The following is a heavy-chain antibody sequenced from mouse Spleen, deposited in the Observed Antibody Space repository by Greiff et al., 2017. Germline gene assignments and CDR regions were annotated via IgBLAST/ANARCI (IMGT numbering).Heavy chain of an antibody. CDR2: INPGSGGT. V-gene: IGHV1-54*01. CDR1: GYAFTNYL. D-gene: IGHD1-1*01. J-gene: IGHJ4*01. Sequence: QVQLQQSGAELVRPGTSVKVSCKASGYAFTNYLIEWVKQRPGQGLEWIGVINPGSGGTNYNEKFKGKATLTADKSSSTAYMQLSSLTSEDSAVYFCARLGSDYYATDYWGQGTSVTVSS. CDR3: ARLGSDYYATDY.